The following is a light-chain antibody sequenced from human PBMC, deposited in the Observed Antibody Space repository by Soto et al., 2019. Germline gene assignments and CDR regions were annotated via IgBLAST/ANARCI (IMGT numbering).Light chain of an antibody. J-gene: IGLJ7*01. CDR1: SSNIGSNT. Sequence: QSALTQPPSASGTPGQRVSISFSGSSSNIGSNTVRWYQHLPGTAPRLLIYNNIQRPSGVPDRFSGSKSGTSASLAISGLQSEDEADYYCAVWDDSLDGHAVFGGGTQLTVL. V-gene: IGLV1-44*01. CDR2: NNI. CDR3: AVWDDSLDGHAV.